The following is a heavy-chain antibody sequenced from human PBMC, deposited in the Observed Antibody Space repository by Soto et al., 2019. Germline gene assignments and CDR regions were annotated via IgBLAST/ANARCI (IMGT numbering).Heavy chain of an antibody. V-gene: IGHV3-30-3*01. J-gene: IGHJ4*02. CDR2: ISYDGSNK. Sequence: QVQLVDSGGGVVQPGRSLRLSCAASGLTFSSYPMHWVRQAPGKGLEWVAVISYDGSNKYYADSVKGRFTISRDNSKNTLYLQMNSLRAEDTGTYYCAREHVGYTAMDLWGQGTLVTVAS. CDR1: GLTFSSYP. CDR3: AREHVGYTAMDL. D-gene: IGHD5-18*01.